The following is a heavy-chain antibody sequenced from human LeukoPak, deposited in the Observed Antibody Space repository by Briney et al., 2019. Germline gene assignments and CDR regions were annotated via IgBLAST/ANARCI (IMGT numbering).Heavy chain of an antibody. V-gene: IGHV1-18*01. CDR1: GYTFTSYG. Sequence: ASVKVSCTASGYTFTSYGISWVRQAPGQGLEWMGWISAYNGNTNYAQKLQGRVTMTTDTSTSTAYMELRSLRSDDTAVYYCARAIAVAGTVDYWGQGTLVTVSS. CDR3: ARAIAVAGTVDY. D-gene: IGHD6-19*01. CDR2: ISAYNGNT. J-gene: IGHJ4*02.